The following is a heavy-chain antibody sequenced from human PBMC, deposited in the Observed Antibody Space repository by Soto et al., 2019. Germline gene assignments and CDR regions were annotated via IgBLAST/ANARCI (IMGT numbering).Heavy chain of an antibody. Sequence: SETLSLTCTVSGGSISSGDYYWSWIRQPPGKGLEWIGYIYYSGSTYYNPSLKSRVTISVDTSKNQFSLKLSSVTAADTAVYYCARELRESMNWFDPWGQGTLVTVSS. J-gene: IGHJ5*02. V-gene: IGHV4-30-4*01. CDR3: ARELRESMNWFDP. CDR1: GGSISSGDYY. CDR2: IYYSGST. D-gene: IGHD2-2*01.